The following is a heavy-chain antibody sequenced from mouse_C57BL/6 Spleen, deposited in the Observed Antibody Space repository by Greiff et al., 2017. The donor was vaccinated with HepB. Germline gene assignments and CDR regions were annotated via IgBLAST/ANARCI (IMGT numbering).Heavy chain of an antibody. CDR2: IYPGDGDT. CDR1: GYAFSSYW. Sequence: QVQLQQSGAELVKPGASVKISCKASGYAFSSYWMNWVKQRPGKGLEWIGQIYPGDGDTNYNGKFKGKATLTADKSSSTAYMQLSSLTSEDSAVYFCARSRSTMVYFDYWGQGTTLTVSS. D-gene: IGHD2-2*01. V-gene: IGHV1-80*01. J-gene: IGHJ2*01. CDR3: ARSRSTMVYFDY.